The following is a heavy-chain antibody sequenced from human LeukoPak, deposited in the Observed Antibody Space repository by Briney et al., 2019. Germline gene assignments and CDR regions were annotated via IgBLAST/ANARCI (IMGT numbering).Heavy chain of an antibody. V-gene: IGHV4-59*01. CDR1: GGSISSYY. CDR3: ARQTYYYDSSGYYYVLLDY. CDR2: IYYSGST. J-gene: IGHJ4*02. Sequence: SETLSLTCTVSGGSISSYYWSWIRQPPGKGLEWIGYIYYSGSTNYNPSLKSRVTISVDTSKNQFSLKLSSVTAADTAVYYCARQTYYYDSSGYYYVLLDYWGQGTLVTVTS. D-gene: IGHD3-22*01.